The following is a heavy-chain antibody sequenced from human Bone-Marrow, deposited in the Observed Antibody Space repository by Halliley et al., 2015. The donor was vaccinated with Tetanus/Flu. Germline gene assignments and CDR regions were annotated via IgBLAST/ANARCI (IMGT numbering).Heavy chain of an antibody. CDR1: GGSISGDYS. CDR3: ARGTLLDAFDV. V-gene: IGHV4-30-2*01. J-gene: IGHJ3*01. Sequence: TLSPTCSISGGSISGDYSWSWIRQPPGKGLEWIGYIYHTGNSYYNPSLTSQLTISIDRSKNQISLKLTSVTAADTAVYYCARGTLLDAFDVWGPGTRVTVSS. CDR2: IYHTGNS.